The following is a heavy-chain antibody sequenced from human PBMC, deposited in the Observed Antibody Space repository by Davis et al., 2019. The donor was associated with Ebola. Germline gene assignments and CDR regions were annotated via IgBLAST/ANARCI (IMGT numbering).Heavy chain of an antibody. D-gene: IGHD2-2*01. CDR1: GFPFSSYT. Sequence: GESLKISCAASGFPFSSYTMNWVRQTPGKGLEWVSSISSDGSYIFYADSAKGRFTISRDNAKDSLYLQMNSLRAEDTAVYYCAREGLCSSASCLDYWGQGTLVTVSS. CDR2: ISSDGSYI. V-gene: IGHV3-21*01. J-gene: IGHJ4*02. CDR3: AREGLCSSASCLDY.